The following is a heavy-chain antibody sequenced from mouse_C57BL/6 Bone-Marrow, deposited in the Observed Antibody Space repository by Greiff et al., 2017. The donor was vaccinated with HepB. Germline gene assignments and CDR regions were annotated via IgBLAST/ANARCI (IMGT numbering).Heavy chain of an antibody. CDR1: GYTFTSYW. Sequence: VQLQQPGAELVMPGASVKLSCKASGYTFTSYWMHWVKQRPGQGLEWIGEIDPSDSYTNYNQKFKGKSTLTVDKSSSTAYMQLSSLTSEDSAVYYGARGGYSNYDAMDYWGQGTSVTVSS. V-gene: IGHV1-69*01. D-gene: IGHD2-5*01. CDR2: IDPSDSYT. J-gene: IGHJ4*01. CDR3: ARGGYSNYDAMDY.